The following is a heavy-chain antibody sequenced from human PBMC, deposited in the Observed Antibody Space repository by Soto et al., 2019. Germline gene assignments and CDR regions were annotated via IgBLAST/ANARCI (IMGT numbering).Heavy chain of an antibody. Sequence: SETLSLTCAVYGGSFSGYYWSWIRQPPGKGLEWIGEINHSGSTNYNPSLKSRVIISVDTSKNQFSLKLSSVTAADTAVYYCARASSSHPNYYYYYMDVWGKGTTVTVSS. CDR2: INHSGST. CDR1: GGSFSGYY. J-gene: IGHJ6*03. CDR3: ARASSSHPNYYYYYMDV. D-gene: IGHD6-6*01. V-gene: IGHV4-34*01.